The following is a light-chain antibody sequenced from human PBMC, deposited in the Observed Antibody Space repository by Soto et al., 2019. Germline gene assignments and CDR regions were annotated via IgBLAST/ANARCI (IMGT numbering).Light chain of an antibody. V-gene: IGKV1-5*03. CDR2: KAS. J-gene: IGKJ1*01. CDR3: QHYNSYSEA. Sequence: DIQMTQSPSTLSGSVGDRVTITCRASQTISSLLAWYQQKPGKAPKLLIYKASTLKSGVPSRFSGSGSGTEFTLTLSSLQPDDFATYYCQHYNSYSEAFGQGTKVELK. CDR1: QTISSL.